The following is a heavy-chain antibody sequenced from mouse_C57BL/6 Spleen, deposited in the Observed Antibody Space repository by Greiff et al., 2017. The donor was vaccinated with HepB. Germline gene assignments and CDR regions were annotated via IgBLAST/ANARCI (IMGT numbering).Heavy chain of an antibody. J-gene: IGHJ4*01. CDR3: ARSDGYYGNYYYAMDY. CDR1: GYTFTDYY. V-gene: IGHV1-26*01. CDR2: INPNNGGT. Sequence: EVQLQQSGPELVKPGASVKISCKASGYTFTDYYMNWVKQSHGKSLEWIGDINPNNGGTSYNQKFKGKATLTVDKSSSTAYMELRSLTSEDSAVYYCARSDGYYGNYYYAMDYWGQGTSVTVSS. D-gene: IGHD2-1*01.